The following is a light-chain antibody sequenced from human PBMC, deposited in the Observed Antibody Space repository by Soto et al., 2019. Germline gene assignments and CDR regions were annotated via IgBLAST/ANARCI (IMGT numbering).Light chain of an antibody. V-gene: IGKV1-5*03. CDR2: KAS. CDR1: QNLNNW. CDR3: QQYNSYPWT. J-gene: IGKJ1*01. Sequence: DIQMTQSPSTLSASVGDRVTITCRASQNLNNWLAWFQQKPGKAPRLLIYKASGLESGVPSRFSGSGSGTEFTLTISSLQPDDFSTYYCQQYNSYPWTFGQGTKVEIK.